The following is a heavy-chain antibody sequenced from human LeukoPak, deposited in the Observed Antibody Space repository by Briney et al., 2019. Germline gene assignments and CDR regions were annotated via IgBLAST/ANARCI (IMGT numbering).Heavy chain of an antibody. CDR2: ISSSSSTI. CDR1: GFTFSSYS. CDR3: ARGNQWLAPDY. J-gene: IGHJ4*02. Sequence: GGSLRLSFAASGFTFSSYSMNWVRQAPGKGLEWVSYISSSSSTIYYADSVKGRFTISRDNARNSLYLQMNSLRAEDTAVYYCARGNQWLAPDYWGQGTLVTVSS. V-gene: IGHV3-48*04. D-gene: IGHD6-19*01.